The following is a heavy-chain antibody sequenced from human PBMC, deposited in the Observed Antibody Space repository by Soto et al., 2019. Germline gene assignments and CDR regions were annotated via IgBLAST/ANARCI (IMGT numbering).Heavy chain of an antibody. CDR2: ITGSGVNT. CDR1: GLTFNKAD. CDR3: ATHSWDH. Sequence: EVQVSESGGGLVQPGGSLRLSCAASGLTFNKADMSWVRQAPGKGLEWVSAITGSGVNTYYADSVKGRFTVSRDNSKNTLFLQMNSLRVEDTAIYYCATHSWDHWGQGTLVTVSS. J-gene: IGHJ4*02. V-gene: IGHV3-23*01.